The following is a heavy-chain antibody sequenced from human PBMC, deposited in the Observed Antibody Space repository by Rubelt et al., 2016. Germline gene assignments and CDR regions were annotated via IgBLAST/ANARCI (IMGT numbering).Heavy chain of an antibody. Sequence: EVQLLQYGGDLIQPGGSLRLSCAASGFRFSNNAMNWVRQAPGKGLEWVSRSETDGGTQYSDSVKGRFTISRDNCKNMLYWQMDRLGVEETAIYYCAKELLRWASDFWGKGTLVAVSS. CDR3: AKELLRWASDF. V-gene: IGHV3-23*01. D-gene: IGHD3-3*01. J-gene: IGHJ4*02. CDR1: GFRFSNNA. CDR2: SETDGGT.